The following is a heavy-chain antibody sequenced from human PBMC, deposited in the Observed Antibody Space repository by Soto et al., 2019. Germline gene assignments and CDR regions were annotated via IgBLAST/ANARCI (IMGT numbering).Heavy chain of an antibody. Sequence: QVQLQESGPGLVKPSETLSLTCTVSGGSISSYYWSWIRQPPGKGLEWIGYIYYSGSTNYNPSLKGPVTISVDTSKNQFSLKLSSVTAADTAVDYCAGLVGAGYYYYGMDVWGQGTTVTVSS. D-gene: IGHD2-15*01. J-gene: IGHJ6*02. CDR2: IYYSGST. CDR1: GGSISSYY. CDR3: AGLVGAGYYYYGMDV. V-gene: IGHV4-59*01.